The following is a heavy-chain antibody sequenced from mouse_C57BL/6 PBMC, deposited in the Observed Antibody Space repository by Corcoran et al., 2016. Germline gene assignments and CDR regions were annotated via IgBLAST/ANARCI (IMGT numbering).Heavy chain of an antibody. D-gene: IGHD2-1*01. CDR2: IYPGDGDT. Sequence: QVHLQQSGAELVKPGASVKISYKASGYALSSYWKNWVKQRPGKGLEWIGQIYPGDGDTNYNGKFKGKATLTADKSSSTAYMQLSSLTSEDSAVYFCARGGNYVLYYFDYWGQGTTLTVSS. CDR3: ARGGNYVLYYFDY. V-gene: IGHV1-80*01. J-gene: IGHJ2*01. CDR1: GYALSSYW.